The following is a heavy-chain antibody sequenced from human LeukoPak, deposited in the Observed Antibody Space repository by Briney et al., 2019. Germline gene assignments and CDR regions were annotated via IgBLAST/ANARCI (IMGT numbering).Heavy chain of an antibody. J-gene: IGHJ3*02. Sequence: SETLSLTCTVSGGSISSSSYYWGWIRQPPGKGLEWIGSIYYSGSTYYNPSLKSRVTISVDTSKNQFSLKLSSVTAAGTAVYYCARRTPIIAVNAFDIWGQGTMVTVSS. CDR3: ARRTPIIAVNAFDI. CDR2: IYYSGST. D-gene: IGHD6-19*01. V-gene: IGHV4-39*01. CDR1: GGSISSSSYY.